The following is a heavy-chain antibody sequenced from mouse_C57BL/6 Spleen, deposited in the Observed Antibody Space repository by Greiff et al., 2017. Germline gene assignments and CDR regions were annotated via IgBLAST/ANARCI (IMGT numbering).Heavy chain of an antibody. CDR1: GYAFSSSW. V-gene: IGHV1-82*01. CDR3: ARWFTIYAMDY. D-gene: IGHD2-12*01. Sequence: QVQLKEPGPELVKPGASVKISCKASGYAFSSSWMNWVKQRPGNGLEWIGRIYPGDGDPNYNGKFKGKATLTADKAPSTAYMQLSSLTSEDAAVDFCARWFTIYAMDYWGQGTSVTVSS. CDR2: IYPGDGDP. J-gene: IGHJ4*01.